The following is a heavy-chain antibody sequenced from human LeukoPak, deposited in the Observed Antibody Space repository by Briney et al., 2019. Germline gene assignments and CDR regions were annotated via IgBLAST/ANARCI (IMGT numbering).Heavy chain of an antibody. CDR3: ARVLYTSTIVAMDP. CDR1: GYTFTSYD. V-gene: IGHV1-8*01. CDR2: MNPNSGNA. Sequence: ASVKVSCKASGYTFTSYDINWVRQATGQGLEWMGWMNPNSGNAGYAQKFQGRVTMTRNTSISTAYMELSSLRSEDTAVYYCARVLYTSTIVAMDPWGQGTLVTVSS. J-gene: IGHJ5*02. D-gene: IGHD3-22*01.